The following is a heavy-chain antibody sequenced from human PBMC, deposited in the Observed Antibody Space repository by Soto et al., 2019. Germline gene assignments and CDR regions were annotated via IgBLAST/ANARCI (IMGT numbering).Heavy chain of an antibody. CDR3: ARDNSYSSSSGIGY. D-gene: IGHD6-6*01. CDR2: ISAYNGNT. Sequence: ASVKVSCKASGYTFTSYGISWVRQAPGQGLEWMGWISAYNGNTNYAQKLQGRVTMTTDTSTSTAYMELRSLRSDDTAVYYCARDNSYSSSSGIGYWGQGTLFTVSS. CDR1: GYTFTSYG. J-gene: IGHJ4*02. V-gene: IGHV1-18*01.